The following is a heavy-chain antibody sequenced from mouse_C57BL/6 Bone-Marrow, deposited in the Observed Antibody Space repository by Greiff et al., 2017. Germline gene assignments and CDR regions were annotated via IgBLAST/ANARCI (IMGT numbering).Heavy chain of an antibody. Sequence: EVMLVESGGGLVKPGGSLKLSCAASGFTFSDYGMHWVRQAPEKGLEWVAYISSGSSTIYYADTVKGRFTISRDNAKNTLFLQMTSLRSEDTAMYYCAREGWLLLYYAMDYWGQGTSVTVSS. V-gene: IGHV5-17*01. D-gene: IGHD2-3*01. CDR3: AREGWLLLYYAMDY. CDR2: ISSGSSTI. CDR1: GFTFSDYG. J-gene: IGHJ4*01.